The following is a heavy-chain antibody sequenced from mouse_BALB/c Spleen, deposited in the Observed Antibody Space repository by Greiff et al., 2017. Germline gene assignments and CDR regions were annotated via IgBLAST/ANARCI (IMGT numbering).Heavy chain of an antibody. V-gene: IGHV1-14*01. D-gene: IGHD1-1*01. CDR2: INPYNDGT. Sequence: LVESGPELVKPGASVKMSCKASGYTFTSYVMHWVKQKPGQGLEWIGYINPYNDGTKYNEKFKGKATLTSDESYSTAYMELSSLTSEDSAVYYCARTLYYGSSPRAMDYWGQGTSVTVSS. CDR1: GYTFTSYV. CDR3: ARTLYYGSSPRAMDY. J-gene: IGHJ4*01.